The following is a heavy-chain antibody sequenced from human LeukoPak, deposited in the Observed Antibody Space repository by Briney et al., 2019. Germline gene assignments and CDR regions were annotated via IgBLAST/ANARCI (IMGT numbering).Heavy chain of an antibody. CDR2: IYYSGST. D-gene: IGHD1-26*01. Sequence: SETLSLTCTVSGGSISSGGYYWSWIRQHPGKGLEWIGYIYYSGSTYYNPSLKSRVTISVDTSENHFSLRLSSVTAADTAVYYCARDLRVGATRAFDYWGQGTLVTVSS. V-gene: IGHV4-31*03. J-gene: IGHJ4*02. CDR3: ARDLRVGATRAFDY. CDR1: GGSISSGGYY.